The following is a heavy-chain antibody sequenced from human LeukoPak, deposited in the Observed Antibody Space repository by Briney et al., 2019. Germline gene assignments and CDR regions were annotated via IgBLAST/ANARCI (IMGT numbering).Heavy chain of an antibody. CDR3: ARGSDYYYFDY. CDR1: GYTFTGYY. J-gene: IGHJ4*02. CDR2: MNPNSGGT. D-gene: IGHD4-17*01. V-gene: IGHV1-2*02. Sequence: ASVKVSCKASGYTFTGYYMHWVRQAPGQGLEWIGRMNPNSGGTNYAQKFQGRVTMTRGTSISTAYMELSRLRSDDTAVYYCARGSDYYYFDYWGQGTLVTVSS.